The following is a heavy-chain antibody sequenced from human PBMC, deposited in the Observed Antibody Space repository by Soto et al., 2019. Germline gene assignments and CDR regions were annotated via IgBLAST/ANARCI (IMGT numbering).Heavy chain of an antibody. CDR2: INHSGST. J-gene: IGHJ2*01. D-gene: IGHD3-9*01. CDR3: ARATYDILTGYYRWTYWYFDL. Sequence: PSDTLSLTCADYGGSFSGYYWSWIRQPPGKGLEWIGEINHSGSTDYNPSLKSRVTISVDTSKNQFSLKLSSVTAADTAVYYCARATYDILTGYYRWTYWYFDLWGRGTLVT. CDR1: GGSFSGYY. V-gene: IGHV4-34*01.